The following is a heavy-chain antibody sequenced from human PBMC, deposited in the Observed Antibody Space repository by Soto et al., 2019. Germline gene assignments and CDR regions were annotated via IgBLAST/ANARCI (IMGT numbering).Heavy chain of an antibody. J-gene: IGHJ4*02. CDR3: ARDNDDFWSGFMASFDY. V-gene: IGHV1-18*01. CDR2: ISAYNGNT. Sequence: APVKVSCKASGYTFTSYAISWVRQAHGQGLEWMGWISAYNGNTNYAQKLQGRVTMTTDTSTSTAYMELRSLRSDDTAVYYCARDNDDFWSGFMASFDYWGQGTLVTVS. D-gene: IGHD3-3*01. CDR1: GYTFTSYA.